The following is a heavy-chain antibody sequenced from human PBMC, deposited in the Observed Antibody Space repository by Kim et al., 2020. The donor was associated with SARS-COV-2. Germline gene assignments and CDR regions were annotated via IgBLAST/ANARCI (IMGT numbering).Heavy chain of an antibody. J-gene: IGHJ4*02. D-gene: IGHD3-22*01. CDR2: IKSKTDGGTT. V-gene: IGHV3-15*01. CDR1: GFTFSNAW. Sequence: GGSLRLSCAASGFTFSNAWMSWVRQAPGKGLEWVGRIKSKTDGGTTDYAAPVKGRFTISRDDSKNTLYLQMNSLKTEDTAVYYCTTDVMIAPSYYDSSPGGDYWGQGTLVTVSS. CDR3: TTDVMIAPSYYDSSPGGDY.